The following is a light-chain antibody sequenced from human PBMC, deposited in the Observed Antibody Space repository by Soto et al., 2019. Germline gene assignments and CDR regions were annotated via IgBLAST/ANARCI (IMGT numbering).Light chain of an antibody. Sequence: VPSQPAPGSGSPGQSSTISCTGTSSDVGSYNLVSWYQQHPGKAPKLMIYEGSKRPSGVSNRFSGSKSGNTASLTISGLQAEDEADYYCCSYAGSSTFYVFGIGTKVTLL. CDR2: EGS. CDR3: CSYAGSSTFYV. CDR1: SSDVGSYNL. V-gene: IGLV2-23*01. J-gene: IGLJ1*01.